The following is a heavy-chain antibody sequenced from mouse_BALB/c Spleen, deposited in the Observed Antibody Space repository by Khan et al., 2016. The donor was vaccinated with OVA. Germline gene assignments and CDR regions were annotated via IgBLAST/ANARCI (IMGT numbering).Heavy chain of an antibody. V-gene: IGHV2-6-7*01. CDR2: IWGDGST. CDR3: ARAYYGNYREAMDY. D-gene: IGHD2-10*01. J-gene: IGHJ4*01. CDR1: GFSLTGYG. Sequence: VQLQESGPGLVAPSQSLSITCTVSGFSLTGYGVNWVRQPPGKGLEWLGMIWGDGSTDYTSALTSRLSISKDNSKSQVFLKMNSLQTDDTAMYYCARAYYGNYREAMDYWGQGTTVTVSS.